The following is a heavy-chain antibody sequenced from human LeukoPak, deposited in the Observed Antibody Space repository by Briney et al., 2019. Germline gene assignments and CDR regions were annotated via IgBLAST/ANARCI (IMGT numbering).Heavy chain of an antibody. J-gene: IGHJ4*02. CDR3: ARADRGDRYYFDY. D-gene: IGHD3-16*01. CDR2: TRNKANSYTT. V-gene: IGHV3-72*01. CDR1: GFTFSDYY. Sequence: GGSLRLSCAASGFTFSDYYMSWIRQAPGKGLEWVGRTRNKANSYTTEYAASVKGRFTISRDDSKNSLYLQMNSLKTEDTAVYYCARADRGDRYYFDYWGQGILVTVSS.